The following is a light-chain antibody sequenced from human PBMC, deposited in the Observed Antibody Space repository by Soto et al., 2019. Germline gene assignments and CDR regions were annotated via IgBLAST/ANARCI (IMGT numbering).Light chain of an antibody. Sequence: DIQMTQSPSSLSSSVGDRVTITCRASQGIRNDLGWYQQKPGKAPKRLIYAATALQSGVPSRFSGSGSGTDFTLTISSLEPEDFAVYYCQQRSNWPITFGQGTRLEIK. CDR3: QQRSNWPIT. CDR2: AAT. V-gene: IGKV1-17*01. CDR1: QGIRND. J-gene: IGKJ5*01.